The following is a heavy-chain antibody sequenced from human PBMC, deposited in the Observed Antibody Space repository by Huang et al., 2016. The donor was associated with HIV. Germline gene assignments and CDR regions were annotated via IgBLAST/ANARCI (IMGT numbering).Heavy chain of an antibody. V-gene: IGHV3-21*06. D-gene: IGHD5-18*01. J-gene: IGHJ3*01. CDR1: GFAFNPYI. Sequence: EVQLVESGGGLVKPGGSLSLSCAASGFAFNPYIMNWVRQAPVNGLEWVSSITGSSTYVYYADSVEGRFTISRDNAKNLLYLQMNSLRAEDTAIFYCARDFGDTGIAFKAFDLWGQGTMVTVSP. CDR3: ARDFGDTGIAFKAFDL. CDR2: ITGSSTYV.